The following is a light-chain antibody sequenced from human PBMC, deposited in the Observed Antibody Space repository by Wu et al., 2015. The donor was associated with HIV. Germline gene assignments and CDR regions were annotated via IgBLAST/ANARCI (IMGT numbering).Light chain of an antibody. CDR2: HAS. J-gene: IGKJ4*01. CDR1: QSISTF. Sequence: EIVLTQSPATLSLSPGETATLSCRASQSISTFLAWYQQKPGQAPRLLIYHASNRAPGIAARFSGSGSGTDFSLTISSLESEDFALYYCQQRSAWPLTFGGGTKVEIK. CDR3: QQRSAWPLT. V-gene: IGKV3-11*01.